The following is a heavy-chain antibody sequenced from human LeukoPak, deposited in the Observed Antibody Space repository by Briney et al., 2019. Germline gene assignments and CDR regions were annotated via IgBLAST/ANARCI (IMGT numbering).Heavy chain of an antibody. CDR2: ISSSTTYI. CDR1: GFTFSSYS. CDR3: AKGHYDFWSGYSKPGNWFDP. D-gene: IGHD3-3*01. Sequence: GGSLRLSCAASGFTFSSYSMNWVRQAPGKGLEWVSSISSSTTYIYYADSVKGRFTISRDNSKNTLYLQMNSLRAEDTAVYYCAKGHYDFWSGYSKPGNWFDPWGQGTLVTVSS. J-gene: IGHJ5*02. V-gene: IGHV3-21*01.